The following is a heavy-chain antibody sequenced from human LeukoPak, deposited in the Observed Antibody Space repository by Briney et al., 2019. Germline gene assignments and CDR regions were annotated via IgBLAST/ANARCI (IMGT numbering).Heavy chain of an antibody. CDR3: ARGFGGNSVLAGYYGMDV. CDR2: ISYDGSNK. Sequence: QSGGSLRLSCAASGFTFSSYAMHWVRQAPGKGLEWVAVISYDGSNKYYADSVKGRFTISRDNSKNTLYLQMNSLRAEDTAVYYCARGFGGNSVLAGYYGMDVWGQGTTVTVSS. J-gene: IGHJ6*02. V-gene: IGHV3-30*01. D-gene: IGHD4-23*01. CDR1: GFTFSSYA.